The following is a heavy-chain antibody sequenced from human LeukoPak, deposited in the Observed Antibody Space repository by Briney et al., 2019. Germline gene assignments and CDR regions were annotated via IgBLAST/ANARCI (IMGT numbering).Heavy chain of an antibody. J-gene: IGHJ4*02. CDR1: GSTFSSYS. CDR3: ARTSVYGGNSDLWF. CDR2: IKQDGSEK. V-gene: IGHV3-7*01. Sequence: GGSLRLSCAASGSTFSSYSMNWVRQAPGKGLEWVANIKQDGSEKYYVDSVKGRFTISRDNAKNSLYLQMNSLRAEDTAVYYCARTSVYGGNSDLWFWGQGTLVTVSS. D-gene: IGHD4-23*01.